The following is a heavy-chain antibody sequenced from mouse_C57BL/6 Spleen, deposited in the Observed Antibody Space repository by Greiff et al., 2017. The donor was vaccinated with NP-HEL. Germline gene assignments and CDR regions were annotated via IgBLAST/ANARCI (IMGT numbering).Heavy chain of an antibody. CDR1: GYTFTSYD. J-gene: IGHJ4*01. V-gene: IGHV1-85*01. D-gene: IGHD1-1*01. CDR2: IYPRDGST. CDR3: AIRGYYGSSYDYAMDY. Sequence: QVQLQQSGPELVKPGASVKLSCKASGYTFTSYDINWVKQRPGQGLEWIGWIYPRDGSTKYNEKFKGKATLTVDTSSITAYMELHSLTSEDSVYFCAIRGYYGSSYDYAMDYWGQGTSVTVSS.